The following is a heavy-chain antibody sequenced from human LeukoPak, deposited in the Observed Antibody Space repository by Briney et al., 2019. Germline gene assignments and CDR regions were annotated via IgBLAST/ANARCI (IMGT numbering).Heavy chain of an antibody. CDR2: IKQVGSEK. Sequence: GGALRLSCAASGFTFSPYWMGWVRQAPGKGLEWVANIKQVGSEKYYVDSVRGRFTISRDKAKNSLYLQMNSMRAEGTAVSYSAMYEHEYYHESSGLFDYWGQGTLVTVPS. D-gene: IGHD3-22*01. J-gene: IGHJ4*02. CDR3: AMYEHEYYHESSGLFDY. CDR1: GFTFSPYW. V-gene: IGHV3-7*02.